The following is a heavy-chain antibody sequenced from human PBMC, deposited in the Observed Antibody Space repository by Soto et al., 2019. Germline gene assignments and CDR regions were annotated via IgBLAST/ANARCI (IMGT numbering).Heavy chain of an antibody. CDR1: GFTFDDYT. Sequence: GGSLRLSCAASGFTFDDYTMHWVRQAPGKGLEWVSLISWDGGSTYYADSVKGRFTISRDNSKNSLYLQMNSLRTEDTALYYCAKDMAEGMATIGEIGYWGQGTLVTVSS. CDR2: ISWDGGST. D-gene: IGHD5-12*01. J-gene: IGHJ4*02. CDR3: AKDMAEGMATIGEIGY. V-gene: IGHV3-43*01.